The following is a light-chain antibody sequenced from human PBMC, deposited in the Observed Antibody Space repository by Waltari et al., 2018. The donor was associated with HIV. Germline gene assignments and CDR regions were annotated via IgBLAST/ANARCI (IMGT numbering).Light chain of an antibody. CDR3: MQSTHWPGT. J-gene: IGKJ1*01. CDR1: QSLIYTDGNTY. V-gene: IGKV2-30*01. Sequence: SISCRSSQSLIYTDGNTYLNWFHQRPGQSPRRLIYKISNRDSGVPDRFSASGSVTEFTLHISRVEAEDVGIFYCMQSTHWPGTFGQGTKVEIQ. CDR2: KIS.